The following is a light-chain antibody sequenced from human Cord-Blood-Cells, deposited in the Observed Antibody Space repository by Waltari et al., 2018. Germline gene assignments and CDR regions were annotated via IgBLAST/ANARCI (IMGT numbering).Light chain of an antibody. CDR3: CSYAGSSTLV. CDR1: SSDVGSYNL. V-gene: IGLV2-23*01. Sequence: QSALTQPASVSGSPGQSITISCTGTSSDVGSYNLFSWYQQHPGKAPKRMIYEGSKRPSGVSNRFSGSKSGNTASLTISGLQAEDEADYYCCSYAGSSTLVFGGGTKLTVL. CDR2: EGS. J-gene: IGLJ2*01.